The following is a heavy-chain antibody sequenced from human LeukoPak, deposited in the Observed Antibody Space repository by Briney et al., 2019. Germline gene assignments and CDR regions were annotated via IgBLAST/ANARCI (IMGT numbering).Heavy chain of an antibody. D-gene: IGHD6-19*01. CDR1: GFIFNTFA. Sequence: PGRPLRLSCAASGFIFNTFAMNWVRQAPGKGLEWVAFISYDGSEKYYTDSVKGRLTVSRDNSKNTVFLQLNNLRAEDTAVFYCAKPMAVAGRGWYGLDVWGQGTTVTVSS. J-gene: IGHJ6*02. CDR2: ISYDGSEK. V-gene: IGHV3-30*18. CDR3: AKPMAVAGRGWYGLDV.